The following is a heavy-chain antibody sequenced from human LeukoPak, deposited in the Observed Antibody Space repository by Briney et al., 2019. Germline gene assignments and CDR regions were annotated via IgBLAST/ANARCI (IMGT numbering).Heavy chain of an antibody. CDR1: GGSISSYY. CDR2: IYTSGST. CDR3: ARHDATIGWGCFDY. J-gene: IGHJ4*02. D-gene: IGHD1-26*01. Sequence: SETLSLTCTVSGGSISSYYWSWIRQPPGKGLEWIGYIYTSGSTNYNPSLKSRVTISVDTSKNQFSLKLSSVTAADTAVYYCARHDATIGWGCFDYWGQGTLVTVSS. V-gene: IGHV4-4*09.